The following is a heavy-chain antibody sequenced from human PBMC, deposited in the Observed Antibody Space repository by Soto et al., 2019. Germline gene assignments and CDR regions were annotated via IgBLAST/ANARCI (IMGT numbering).Heavy chain of an antibody. J-gene: IGHJ6*03. D-gene: IGHD2-8*01. CDR2: INLSGST. Sequence: QVQLQQWGAGLLKPSETLSLTCAVSPGSFSGYSWNWIRQPPGKGLEWLGEINLSGSTNYNPSLKTRVTISVDTSKNQLSLRLSSVTAADTAVYYCARGFPVYSYYSYTDVWGKGTTVTISS. CDR3: ARGFPVYSYYSYTDV. V-gene: IGHV4-34*01. CDR1: PGSFSGYS.